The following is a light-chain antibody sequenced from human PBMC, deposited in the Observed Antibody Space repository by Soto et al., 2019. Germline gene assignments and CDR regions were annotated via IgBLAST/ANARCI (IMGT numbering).Light chain of an antibody. CDR2: AGS. J-gene: IGKJ3*01. Sequence: DIQMTQSPSSVSASVGDRVMITCRASQGIRSWLAWYQQKPGKAPKLLIYAGSSLQSGVPSRFSGSGSGTDFTLTISSLQPEDFATYSCQQANSFPFTFGPGTKVDIK. CDR1: QGIRSW. CDR3: QQANSFPFT. V-gene: IGKV1-12*01.